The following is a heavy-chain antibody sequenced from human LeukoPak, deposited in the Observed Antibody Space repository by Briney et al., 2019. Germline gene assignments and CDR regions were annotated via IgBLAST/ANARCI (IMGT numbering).Heavy chain of an antibody. CDR1: GYTFTSYG. D-gene: IGHD5-18*01. Sequence: ASVKVSCKASGYTFTSYGISWVRQAPGQGLEWMGWISAYNGNTNYAQKLQGRVTMTTDTSTSTAYMELRSPRSDDTAVYYCARVTHTELSTWFDPWGQGTLVTVSS. CDR2: ISAYNGNT. CDR3: ARVTHTELSTWFDP. V-gene: IGHV1-18*01. J-gene: IGHJ5*02.